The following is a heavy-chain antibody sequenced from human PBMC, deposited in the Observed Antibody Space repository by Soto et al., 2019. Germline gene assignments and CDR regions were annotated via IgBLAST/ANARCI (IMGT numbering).Heavy chain of an antibody. CDR3: ARDISEVAAKIY. D-gene: IGHD6-19*01. V-gene: IGHV3-21*01. CDR2: ISSSSSYI. CDR1: GFTFSSYS. Sequence: GGSLRLSCAASGFTFSSYSMNWVRQAPGKGLEWVSSISSSSSYIYYADSVKGRFTISRDNAKNSLYLQMNSLRAEDTAVYYCARDISEVAAKIYWGQGTLVTVSS. J-gene: IGHJ4*02.